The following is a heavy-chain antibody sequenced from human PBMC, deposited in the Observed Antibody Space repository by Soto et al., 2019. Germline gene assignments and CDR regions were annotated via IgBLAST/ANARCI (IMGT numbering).Heavy chain of an antibody. D-gene: IGHD2-15*01. CDR2: ITPIFGTA. Sequence: QVQLVQPGSEAKKPGSSVKVSCKASGVTFSSYSTNWARQAPGQELERMGEITPIFGTANYAQKFQGRVSITADESTSLAFMELSRLRSEDTGVYYCASDGGRHSGGIEWWGQGNLVTVS. V-gene: IGHV1-69*19. CDR1: GVTFSSYS. J-gene: IGHJ4*02. CDR3: ASDGGRHSGGIEW.